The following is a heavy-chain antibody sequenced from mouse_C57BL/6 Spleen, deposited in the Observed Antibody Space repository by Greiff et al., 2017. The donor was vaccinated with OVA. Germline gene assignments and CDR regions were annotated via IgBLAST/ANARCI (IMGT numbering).Heavy chain of an antibody. Sequence: VHVKQSGPELVKPGDSVKISCKASGYSFTGYFMNWVMQSHGKSLEWIGRINPYNGDTFYNQKFKGKATLTVDKSSSTAHMELRSLTSEDAAVYYCARSEVAEAMDDWGQGTSVTVSS. CDR1: GYSFTGYF. CDR3: ARSEVAEAMDD. CDR2: INPYNGDT. J-gene: IGHJ4*01. D-gene: IGHD1-1*01. V-gene: IGHV1-20*01.